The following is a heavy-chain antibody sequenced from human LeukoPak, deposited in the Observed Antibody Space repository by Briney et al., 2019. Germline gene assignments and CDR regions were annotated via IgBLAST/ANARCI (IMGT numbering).Heavy chain of an antibody. CDR3: ARDVIMGSDQGWLDP. CDR1: GYTFIDYY. V-gene: IGHV1-2*02. Sequence: APVKLSCNASGYTFIDYYIHWVRPPPAQGLECMGWINLKTGDTNYVETFTGRVTMTRKTSISTDYMEQRRLNCHDTAMYFCARDVIMGSDQGWLDPWGQGTLVTVSS. CDR2: INLKTGDT. J-gene: IGHJ5*02. D-gene: IGHD1-26*01.